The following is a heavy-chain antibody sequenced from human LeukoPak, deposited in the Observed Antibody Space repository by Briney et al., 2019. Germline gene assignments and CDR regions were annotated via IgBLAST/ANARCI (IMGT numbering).Heavy chain of an antibody. J-gene: IGHJ4*02. CDR2: IYSGGST. Sequence: GGSLRLSCAASGCTVSSNYMSWVRQAPGKGLEWVSVIYSGGSTYYVDSVKGRFTISRDNSKNTLYLQMNSLRAEDTALYYCARDPTEGFEELLSPPDYWGQGTLVTVSS. D-gene: IGHD3-10*01. V-gene: IGHV3-53*01. CDR1: GCTVSSNY. CDR3: ARDPTEGFEELLSPPDY.